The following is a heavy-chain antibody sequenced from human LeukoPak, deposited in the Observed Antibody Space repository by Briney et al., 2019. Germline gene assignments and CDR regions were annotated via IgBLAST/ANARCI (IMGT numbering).Heavy chain of an antibody. V-gene: IGHV3-74*01. D-gene: IGHD3-3*01. Sequence: GGSLRLSCAASGFTFSSYWMHWVRQAPGKGLVWVSRINSDGSSTSYADSVKGRFTISRDNAKNTLYLQMNSLRAEDTAVYYCARASYYDFWSGYYGNWFDPWGQGTLVTVSS. CDR2: INSDGSST. CDR1: GFTFSSYW. J-gene: IGHJ5*02. CDR3: ARASYYDFWSGYYGNWFDP.